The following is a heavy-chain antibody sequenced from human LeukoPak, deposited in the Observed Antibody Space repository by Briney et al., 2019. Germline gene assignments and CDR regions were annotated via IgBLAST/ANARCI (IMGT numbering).Heavy chain of an antibody. Sequence: GGSLRLSCAGSGFTFSTYNMNWVRQAPGKGLEWVSFISSSSSYIYYADSVKGRFTISSDNAKNSLYLQMNSLSAEDTALYHCARRGIYYDSSGYYYDYWGQGTLVTVSS. CDR1: GFTFSTYN. CDR3: ARRGIYYDSSGYYYDY. V-gene: IGHV3-21*04. J-gene: IGHJ4*02. D-gene: IGHD3-22*01. CDR2: ISSSSSYI.